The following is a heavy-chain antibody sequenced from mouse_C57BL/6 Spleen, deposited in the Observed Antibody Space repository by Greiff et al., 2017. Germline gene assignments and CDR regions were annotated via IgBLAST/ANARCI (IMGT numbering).Heavy chain of an antibody. J-gene: IGHJ4*01. CDR3: ARGIYYGSSPYAMDY. D-gene: IGHD1-1*01. V-gene: IGHV1-50*01. Sequence: VQLQQPGAELVKPGASVKLSCKASGYTFTSYWMQWVKQRPGQGLEWIGELDPSDSYTNYNQKFKGKATLTVDTSSSTAYMQLSSLTSEDSAVYYCARGIYYGSSPYAMDYWGQGTSVTVSS. CDR1: GYTFTSYW. CDR2: LDPSDSYT.